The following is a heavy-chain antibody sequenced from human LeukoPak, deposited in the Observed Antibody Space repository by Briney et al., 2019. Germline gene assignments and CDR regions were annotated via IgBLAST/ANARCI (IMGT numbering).Heavy chain of an antibody. Sequence: GGSLRLSCAASGFTFSDYYMSWIPQAPGKGLEWVSYISSSGSTIYYADSVKGRFTISRDNAKNSLYLQMNSLRAEDTAVYYCARGGVLWVSANLFDYWGQGTLVTVSS. V-gene: IGHV3-11*01. J-gene: IGHJ4*02. CDR1: GFTFSDYY. CDR2: ISSSGSTI. D-gene: IGHD2/OR15-2a*01. CDR3: ARGGVLWVSANLFDY.